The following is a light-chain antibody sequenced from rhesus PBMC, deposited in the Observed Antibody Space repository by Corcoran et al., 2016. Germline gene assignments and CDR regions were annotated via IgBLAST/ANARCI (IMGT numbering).Light chain of an antibody. V-gene: IGKV1-33*02. CDR1: QGISNA. CDR3: QQRYSTPRT. J-gene: IGKJ1*01. Sequence: DIQMSQSPSSLSASVGDKVTITCRASQGISNALAWYQQKPGKAPKLLIYAASRLESGVPSRVRGSRFGTDFTLPLSSLQPDDFATYYCQQRYSTPRTFGQGTKVEIK. CDR2: AAS.